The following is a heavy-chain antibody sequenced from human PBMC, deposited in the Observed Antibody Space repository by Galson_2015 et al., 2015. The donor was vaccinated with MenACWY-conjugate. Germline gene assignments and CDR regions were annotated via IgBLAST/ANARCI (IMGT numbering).Heavy chain of an antibody. V-gene: IGHV3-74*01. Sequence: PGKGLEWISYIKADGSFSNYADSVKGRFTISTDNAENMVYLQMDGLGDEDTAVYFCARDNNWSFDSWGQGTLVTVSS. D-gene: IGHD1-1*01. J-gene: IGHJ4*02. CDR3: ARDNNWSFDS. CDR2: IKADGSFS.